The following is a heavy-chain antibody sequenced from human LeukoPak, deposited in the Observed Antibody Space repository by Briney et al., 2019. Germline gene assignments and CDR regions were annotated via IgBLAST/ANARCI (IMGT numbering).Heavy chain of an antibody. CDR1: GGSFSGYY. Sequence: ASETLSLTCAVYGGSFSGYYWSWIRQPPGKGLEWIGEINHSGSTNYNPSLKSRVTISVDTSKNQFSLKLSSVTAADTAVYYCARDDYYDSSGYYYNYYYYGMDVWGQGTTVTVSS. D-gene: IGHD3-22*01. V-gene: IGHV4-34*01. J-gene: IGHJ6*02. CDR3: ARDDYYDSSGYYYNYYYYGMDV. CDR2: INHSGST.